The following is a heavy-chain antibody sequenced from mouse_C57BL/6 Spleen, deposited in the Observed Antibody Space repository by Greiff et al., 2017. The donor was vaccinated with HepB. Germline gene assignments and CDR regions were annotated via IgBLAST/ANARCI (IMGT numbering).Heavy chain of an antibody. V-gene: IGHV1-53*01. J-gene: IGHJ1*03. D-gene: IGHD1-1*01. CDR2: INPSNGGT. Sequence: QVQLQQPGTELVKPGASVKLSCKASGYTFTSYWLHWVKQRPGQGLEWIGNINPSNGGTNYNEKFKSKATLTVDNSSSTAYMQLSSLTSEDAAVYCCARTGSSDWYFDVWGTGTTLTVSS. CDR1: GYTFTSYW. CDR3: ARTGSSDWYFDV.